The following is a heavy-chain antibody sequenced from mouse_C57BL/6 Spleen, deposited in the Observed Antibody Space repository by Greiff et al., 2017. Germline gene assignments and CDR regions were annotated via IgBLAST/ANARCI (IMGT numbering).Heavy chain of an antibody. J-gene: IGHJ3*01. Sequence: EVKLMESGGGLVKPGGSLKLSCAASGFTFSDYGMHWVRQAPETGLEWVAYISSGSSTIYYADTVKGRFTISRDNAKNTLFLQMTSLRSEDTAMYYCARPGSNAWFAYWGQGTLVTVSA. D-gene: IGHD2-5*01. CDR2: ISSGSSTI. CDR3: ARPGSNAWFAY. V-gene: IGHV5-17*01. CDR1: GFTFSDYG.